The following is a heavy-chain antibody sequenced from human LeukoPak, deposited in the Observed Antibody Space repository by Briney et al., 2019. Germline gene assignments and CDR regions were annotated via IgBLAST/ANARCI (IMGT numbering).Heavy chain of an antibody. CDR3: ARVVAVAGRKFDY. CDR2: IYYSGST. V-gene: IGHV4-39*07. CDR1: GGSISGSRYY. Sequence: SETLSLTCTVSGGSISGSRYYWGWIRQPPGKGLEWIGSIYYSGSTYYNPSLKSRVTISVDTSKNQFSLKLSSVTAADTAVYYCARVVAVAGRKFDYWGQGTLVTVSS. J-gene: IGHJ4*02. D-gene: IGHD6-19*01.